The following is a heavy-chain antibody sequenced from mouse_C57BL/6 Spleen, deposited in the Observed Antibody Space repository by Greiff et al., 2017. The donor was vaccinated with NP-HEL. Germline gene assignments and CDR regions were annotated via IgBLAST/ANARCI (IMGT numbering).Heavy chain of an antibody. CDR1: GFTFGDYG. J-gene: IGHJ4*01. CDR3: ARRMGDYDVGYAMGY. Sequence: EVQRVESGGGLVKPGGSLKLSCAASGFTFGDYGMHWVRQAPEKGLEWVAYISSGSSTIYYADTVKGRFTISRDNAKNTLFLQMTSLRSEGTAMYYCARRMGDYDVGYAMGYWGPGTSVPVSS. D-gene: IGHD2-4*01. V-gene: IGHV5-17*01. CDR2: ISSGSSTI.